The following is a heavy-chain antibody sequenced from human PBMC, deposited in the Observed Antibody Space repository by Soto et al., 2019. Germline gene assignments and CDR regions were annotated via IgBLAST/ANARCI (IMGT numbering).Heavy chain of an antibody. V-gene: IGHV3-33*01. J-gene: IGHJ4*02. CDR1: GFPFRSYD. Sequence: QVQLVESGGGVVQPGRSLRLSCATSGFPFRSYDMHWVRQAPGKGLEWVAVIWLDGSNKYYADSVRGRFTISRDNSNHTVYLEMNSLRAEDSAVYYCARKSDSLIDYRGQGILVTVST. CDR2: IWLDGSNK. D-gene: IGHD3-22*01. CDR3: ARKSDSLIDY.